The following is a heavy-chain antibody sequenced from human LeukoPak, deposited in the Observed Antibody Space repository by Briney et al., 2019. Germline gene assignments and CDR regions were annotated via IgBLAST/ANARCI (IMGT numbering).Heavy chain of an antibody. Sequence: GGSLRLSCAASGFTFSTYGMHWVRHAPGKGLEWVALIWYDGSKKYYADSVKGRFTISRDNSKNTLFLQMDSLRAEDTALYYCARDITSSWYDYWGQGTLVTVSS. CDR3: ARDITSSWYDY. V-gene: IGHV3-33*01. J-gene: IGHJ4*02. CDR1: GFTFSTYG. D-gene: IGHD6-13*01. CDR2: IWYDGSKK.